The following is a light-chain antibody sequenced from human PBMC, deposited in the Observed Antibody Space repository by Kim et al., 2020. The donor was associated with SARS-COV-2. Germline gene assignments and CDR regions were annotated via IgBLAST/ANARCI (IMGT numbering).Light chain of an antibody. CDR2: LNNDGSH. V-gene: IGLV4-69*01. J-gene: IGLJ2*01. Sequence: ASVTLTCTLGSGHSSDAIAWNQQQPQKGPRYLMILNNDGSHTKGDGIPDRFSASSSGAERFLTISSLQSEDEADYYCQTWGTGVLVFGGGTQLTVL. CDR3: QTWGTGVLV. CDR1: SGHSSDA.